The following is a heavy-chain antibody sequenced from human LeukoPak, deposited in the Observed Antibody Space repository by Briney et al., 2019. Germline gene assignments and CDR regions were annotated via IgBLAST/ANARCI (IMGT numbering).Heavy chain of an antibody. CDR2: IYYSGST. J-gene: IGHJ1*01. V-gene: IGHV4-39*07. CDR1: GGSISSSSYY. D-gene: IGHD2-15*01. CDR3: AREVQYCSGGSCLPRGYFQH. Sequence: SETLSLTCTVSGGSISSSSYYWGWIRQPPGKGLEWIGSIYYSGSTYYNPSLKSRVTISVDTSKNQFSLKLSSVTAADTAVYYCAREVQYCSGGSCLPRGYFQHWGQGTLVTVSS.